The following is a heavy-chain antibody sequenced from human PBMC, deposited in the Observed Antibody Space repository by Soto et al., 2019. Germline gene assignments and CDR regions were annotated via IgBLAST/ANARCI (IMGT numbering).Heavy chain of an antibody. CDR2: RWSDGSNK. CDR3: ESIESSGVEVFDV. Sequence: QVQLVESGGGVVQPGRSLRLSCAASGFTFSSYGMHWVRQAPGKGLEWVAIRWSDGSNKYYANPVKGRFTISRDISKNTLFLQMNSLRVEDTAMYYCESIESSGVEVFDVWGQETMVTVSS. V-gene: IGHV3-33*03. CDR1: GFTFSSYG. J-gene: IGHJ3*01. D-gene: IGHD1-26*01.